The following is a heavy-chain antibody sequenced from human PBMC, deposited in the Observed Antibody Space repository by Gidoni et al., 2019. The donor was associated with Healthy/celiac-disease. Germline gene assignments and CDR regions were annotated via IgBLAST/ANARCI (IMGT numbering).Heavy chain of an antibody. J-gene: IGHJ5*02. Sequence: QVQLQESGPGLVKPSETLSLTCTVAGGSISSYYWSWIRQPAGKGLEWIGRIYTSGSTNYNPSLKSRVTMSVDTSKNQFSLKLSSVTAADTAVYYCARDRRDSSSWYRWFDPWGQGTLVTVSS. CDR1: GGSISSYY. CDR3: ARDRRDSSSWYRWFDP. CDR2: IYTSGST. D-gene: IGHD6-13*01. V-gene: IGHV4-4*07.